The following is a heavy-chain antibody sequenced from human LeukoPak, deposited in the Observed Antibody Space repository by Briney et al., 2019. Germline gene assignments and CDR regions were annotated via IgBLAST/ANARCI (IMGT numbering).Heavy chain of an antibody. V-gene: IGHV3-23*01. CDR3: ARRGESASYGDYRFDY. CDR2: ISGSGDNT. J-gene: IGHJ4*02. CDR1: GFTFSSYA. D-gene: IGHD4-17*01. Sequence: GGSLRLSCAASGFTFSSYAMSWVRQVPGEGLEWVSVISGSGDNTYYADSVKGRFTISRDNSKNTLFLQMNSLRAEDTAVYYCARRGESASYGDYRFDYWGQGTLVTVSS.